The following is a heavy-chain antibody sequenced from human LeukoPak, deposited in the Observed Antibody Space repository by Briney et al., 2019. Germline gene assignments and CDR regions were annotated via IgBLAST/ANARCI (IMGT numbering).Heavy chain of an antibody. Sequence: PSGTLSLTCAVYGGSFSDYYWSWIRQPPGKGLEWIGEINHSGSTNYNPSLKSRVTVSVDTSKNQFSLKLSSVTAADTAVYYCARLRYCGGDCSWGQGTLVTVSS. CDR2: INHSGST. V-gene: IGHV4-34*01. CDR3: ARLRYCGGDCS. J-gene: IGHJ5*02. CDR1: GGSFSDYY. D-gene: IGHD2-21*02.